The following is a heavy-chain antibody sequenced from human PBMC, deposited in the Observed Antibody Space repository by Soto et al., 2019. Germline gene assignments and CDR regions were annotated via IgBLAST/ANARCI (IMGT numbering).Heavy chain of an antibody. CDR1: GGSISSSSYY. Sequence: QLQLQESGPGLVKPSETLSLTCTVSGGSISSSSYYWGWIRQPPGKGLEWIGSIYYSGSTYYNPSLKSRVTISVDTSKNQFSLKLSSVTAADTAVYYCARQGSGLNWFDPWGQGTLVTVSS. J-gene: IGHJ5*02. D-gene: IGHD3-3*01. CDR3: ARQGSGLNWFDP. CDR2: IYYSGST. V-gene: IGHV4-39*01.